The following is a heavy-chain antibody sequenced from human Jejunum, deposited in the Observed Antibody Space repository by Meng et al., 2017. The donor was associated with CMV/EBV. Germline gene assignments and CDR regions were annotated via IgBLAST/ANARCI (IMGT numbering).Heavy chain of an antibody. Sequence: IGSGDYSWSWLRQPPGQGLEWIGFIKYSGRTYYNPSLTSRVTISLDTSENHFSLRLSSVTAADTAVYYCARTQDCSTTSCYTGFDPWGQGTLVTVSS. CDR2: IKYSGRT. D-gene: IGHD2-2*01. V-gene: IGHV4-30-4*08. CDR3: ARTQDCSTTSCYTGFDP. J-gene: IGHJ5*02. CDR1: IGSGDYS.